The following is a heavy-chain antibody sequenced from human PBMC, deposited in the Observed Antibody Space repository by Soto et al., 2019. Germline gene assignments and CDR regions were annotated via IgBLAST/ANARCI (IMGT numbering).Heavy chain of an antibody. Sequence: EVQLLESGGGLVQPGGSLRLSCAASGFIFSTYAMSWVRQAPGKGLEWVSVISGGGGSTYYTDSVKGRFTISRDNSKNTLYLQMNSLRAEDTAVYYCAKGLAAVTATIDYWGQGTLVTVSS. D-gene: IGHD6-19*01. J-gene: IGHJ4*02. CDR3: AKGLAAVTATIDY. CDR1: GFIFSTYA. V-gene: IGHV3-23*01. CDR2: ISGGGGST.